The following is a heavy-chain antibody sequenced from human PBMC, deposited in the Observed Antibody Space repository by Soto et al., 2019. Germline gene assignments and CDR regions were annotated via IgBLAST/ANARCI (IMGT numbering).Heavy chain of an antibody. D-gene: IGHD2-15*01. CDR1: GYTFSNYE. J-gene: IGHJ5*02. CDR3: ARGRGGYCSGGFCYRSLDP. CDR2: MNPNSGDT. V-gene: IGHV1-8*01. Sequence: ASVKVSCKASGYTFSNYETICVRQATGQGLEWMGWMNPNSGDTVYAQKFQGRVTMTRDTSISTAYMELSSLRSEDTAVYYCARGRGGYCSGGFCYRSLDPWGQGTLVTVPS.